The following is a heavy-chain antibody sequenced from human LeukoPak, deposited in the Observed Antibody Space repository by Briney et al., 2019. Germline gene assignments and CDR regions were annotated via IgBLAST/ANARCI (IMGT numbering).Heavy chain of an antibody. D-gene: IGHD3-22*01. J-gene: IGHJ4*02. V-gene: IGHV3-23*01. CDR1: GFTFSSYA. Sequence: GGSLRLSCAASGFTFSSYAMSWVRQAPGKGLEWVSAISGSGGSTYYADSVKGRFTISRDNSKNTLYLQMNSLRAEDTAVYYCATSGYYLDYFDYWGQGTLVTVSS. CDR2: ISGSGGST. CDR3: ATSGYYLDYFDY.